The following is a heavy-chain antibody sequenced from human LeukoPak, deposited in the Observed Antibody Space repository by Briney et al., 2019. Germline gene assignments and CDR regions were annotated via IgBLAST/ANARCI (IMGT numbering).Heavy chain of an antibody. Sequence: ASVKVSCKVSGYTFTSYYMHWVRQAPGQGLEWMGIINPSGGSTSYAQKFQGRVTMTRDTSTSTVYMELSSLRSENTAVYYCARDRAMIAPMDVWGQGTTVTVSS. D-gene: IGHD3-22*01. CDR1: GYTFTSYY. CDR2: INPSGGST. CDR3: ARDRAMIAPMDV. V-gene: IGHV1-46*01. J-gene: IGHJ6*02.